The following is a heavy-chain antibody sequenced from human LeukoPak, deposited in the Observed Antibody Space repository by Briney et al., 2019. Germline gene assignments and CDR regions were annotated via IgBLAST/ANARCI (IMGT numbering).Heavy chain of an antibody. CDR2: ISYDGSNK. Sequence: GGSLRLSCAASGFTFSSYAMHWVRQAPGKGLEWVAVISYDGSNKYYADSVKGRFTISRDNSKNTLYLQMNSLRAEDTAVYYCAKGGVGAAFDIWGQGTMVTVSS. CDR1: GFTFSSYA. V-gene: IGHV3-30-3*02. D-gene: IGHD3-16*01. CDR3: AKGGVGAAFDI. J-gene: IGHJ3*02.